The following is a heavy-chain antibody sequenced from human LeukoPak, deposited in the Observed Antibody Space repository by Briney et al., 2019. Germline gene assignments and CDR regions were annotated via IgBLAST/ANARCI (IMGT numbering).Heavy chain of an antibody. CDR2: TRTKSDGGTA. CDR1: GFTFINTW. V-gene: IGHV3-15*01. CDR3: TAGYNSGDY. J-gene: IGHJ4*02. D-gene: IGHD6-25*01. Sequence: GGALRLSCAASGFTFINTWMNWVRQAPGKGLEWLGRTRTKSDGGTADSAAPVKGRFTISRDDSKNTLYLQMDSLESGDTAVYYCTAGYNSGDYWGQGTLVTVSS.